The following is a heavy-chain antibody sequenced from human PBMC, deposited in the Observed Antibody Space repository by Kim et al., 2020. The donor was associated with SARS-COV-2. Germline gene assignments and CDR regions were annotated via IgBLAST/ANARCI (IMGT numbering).Heavy chain of an antibody. CDR3: ATKFGHGAYPLHY. CDR1: GYSFTSYD. J-gene: IGHJ4*02. V-gene: IGHV1-8*01. D-gene: IGHD3-16*01. Sequence: ASVKVSCKASGYSFTSYDINWVRQATGQGLQWMGWMNPENGKADYDPEFQGRVSMTRDTSISTAYMELTSLRSEDTAIYYCATKFGHGAYPLHYWGQGTLVTVSS. CDR2: MNPENGKA.